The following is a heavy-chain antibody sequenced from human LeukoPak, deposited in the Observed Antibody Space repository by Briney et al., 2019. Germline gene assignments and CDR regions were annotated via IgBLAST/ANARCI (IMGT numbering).Heavy chain of an antibody. Sequence: GGSLRLSCAASGFTFSSCAMSWVRQAPGKGLEWVSTISGSGDSTYYADSVKGRFTISRDNSKNTLYLQMNSLRAEDTAVYYCASRPYWGQGTLVTVSS. CDR1: GFTFSSCA. J-gene: IGHJ4*02. V-gene: IGHV3-23*01. CDR3: ASRPY. CDR2: ISGSGDST.